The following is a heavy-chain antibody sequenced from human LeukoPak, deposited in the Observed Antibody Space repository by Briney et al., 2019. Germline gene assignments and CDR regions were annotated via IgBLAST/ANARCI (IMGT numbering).Heavy chain of an antibody. J-gene: IGHJ3*02. D-gene: IGHD3-10*01. CDR2: ISYDGSNK. CDR1: GFTFSSYA. V-gene: IGHV3-30*04. Sequence: GGSLRLSCAASGFTFSSYAMHWVRQAPGKGLEWVAVISYDGSNKYYADSVKGRFTISRGNSKNTLYLQMNSLRAEDTAVYYCAEVRSSASDIWGQGTMVTVSS. CDR3: AEVRSSASDI.